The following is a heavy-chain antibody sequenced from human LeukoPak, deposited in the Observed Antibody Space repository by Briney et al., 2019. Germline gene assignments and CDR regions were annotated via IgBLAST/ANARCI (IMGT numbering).Heavy chain of an antibody. V-gene: IGHV3-21*01. CDR1: GFTFSSYS. Sequence: GGSLRLSCAASGFTFSSYSMNWVRQAPGKGLEWVSSISSSSSYIYYADSVKGRFTISRDNAKNSLYLQMNSLRAEDTAVYYCARGAPAYYGSGSPLDYWGQGTLVTVSS. D-gene: IGHD3-10*01. J-gene: IGHJ4*02. CDR3: ARGAPAYYGSGSPLDY. CDR2: ISSSSSYI.